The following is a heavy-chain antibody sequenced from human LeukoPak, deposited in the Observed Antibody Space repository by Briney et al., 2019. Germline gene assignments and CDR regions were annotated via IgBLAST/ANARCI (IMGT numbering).Heavy chain of an antibody. D-gene: IGHD3-22*01. Sequence: SQTLALTCAISGDSVSSNSAAWNWIRQSPSRGLEWLGRTYYRSKWNNDYAVSVKSRITINPDTSKNQFSLQLNSVTPEDTAVYYCARDRDYDSSGYFDGMDVWGQGTTVTVSS. J-gene: IGHJ6*02. CDR2: TYYRSKWNN. CDR3: ARDRDYDSSGYFDGMDV. CDR1: GDSVSSNSAA. V-gene: IGHV6-1*01.